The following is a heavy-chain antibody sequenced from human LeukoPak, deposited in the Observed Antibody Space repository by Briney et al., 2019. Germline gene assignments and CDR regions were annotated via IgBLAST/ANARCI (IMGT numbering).Heavy chain of an antibody. D-gene: IGHD3-9*01. CDR2: IYYSGST. V-gene: IGHV4-59*08. Sequence: PSETLSLTCTVSGGSISSYYWSWIRQPPGKGLEWIGYIYYSGSTNYNPSLKSRVTISVDTSKNQFSLKLTSVTAADTAVYYCARHSRTYYDILTGPYGGSFDYWGQRMLVTVSS. J-gene: IGHJ4*02. CDR3: ARHSRTYYDILTGPYGGSFDY. CDR1: GGSISSYY.